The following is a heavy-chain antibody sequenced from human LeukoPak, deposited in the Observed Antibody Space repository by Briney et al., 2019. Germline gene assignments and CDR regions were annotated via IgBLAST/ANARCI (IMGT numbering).Heavy chain of an antibody. J-gene: IGHJ4*02. CDR2: IYHSGST. V-gene: IGHV4-30-2*01. Sequence: TLSLTCTVSGGSISSGGYYWSWIRQPPGKGLEWIGYIYHSGSTYYNPSLKSRVTISVDRSKNQFSLKLSSVTAADTAVYYCASFMSGWYYFDYWGQGTLVTVSS. CDR3: ASFMSGWYYFDY. D-gene: IGHD6-19*01. CDR1: GGSISSGGYY.